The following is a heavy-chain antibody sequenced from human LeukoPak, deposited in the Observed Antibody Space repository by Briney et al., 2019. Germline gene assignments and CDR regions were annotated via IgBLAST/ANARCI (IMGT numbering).Heavy chain of an antibody. CDR2: INPNSGGT. CDR1: GYTFTGYY. CDR3: ARGLRGPSGIPDY. D-gene: IGHD2-21*01. Sequence: ASVKVSCTASGYTFTGYYMHWVRQAPGQGLEWMGWINPNSGGTNCAQKFQGRVTMTRDTSISTAYMELSRLRSDDTAVYYCARGLRGPSGIPDYRGQGTLVTVSS. J-gene: IGHJ4*02. V-gene: IGHV1-2*02.